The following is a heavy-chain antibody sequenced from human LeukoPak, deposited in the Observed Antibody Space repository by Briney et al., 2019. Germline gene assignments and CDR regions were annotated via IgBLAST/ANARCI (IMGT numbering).Heavy chain of an antibody. CDR2: IYYSGST. Sequence: SETLSLTCTVSGGSISSYYWSWIRQPPGKGLEWIGYIYYSGSTNYNPSLKSRVTISVDTSKNQFSLKLSSVTAADTAVYYCARYSGSRSGGXXFDXXGQGTLVTVXX. CDR3: ARYSGSRSGGXXFDX. D-gene: IGHD1-26*01. J-gene: IGHJ4*02. CDR1: GGSISSYY. V-gene: IGHV4-59*01.